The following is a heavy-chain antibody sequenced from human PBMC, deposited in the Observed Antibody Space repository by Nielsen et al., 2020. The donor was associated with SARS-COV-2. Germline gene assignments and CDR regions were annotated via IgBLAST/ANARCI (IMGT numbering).Heavy chain of an antibody. CDR3: TLAVAGHRHFDY. V-gene: IGHV3-73*01. CDR1: GFTFSGSA. J-gene: IGHJ4*02. CDR2: IRSKANSYAT. D-gene: IGHD6-19*01. Sequence: GESLKISCAASGFTFSGSAMHWVRQASGKGLEWVGRIRSKANSYATAYAASVKGRFTISRDDSKNTAYLQMNSLKTEDTAVYYCTLAVAGHRHFDYWGQGTLVTVSS.